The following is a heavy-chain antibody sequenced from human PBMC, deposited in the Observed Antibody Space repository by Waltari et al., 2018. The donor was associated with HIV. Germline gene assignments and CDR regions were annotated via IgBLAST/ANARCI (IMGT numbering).Heavy chain of an antibody. CDR3: ARTTTATNYYYYYGMDV. CDR1: GFSLSTSGMC. CDR2: IDWDGDK. D-gene: IGHD4-4*01. Sequence: QVTLRESGPALVKPTQTLTLTCTFSGFSLSTSGMCVSWIRQPPGKALEWLARIDWDGDKYYTTSLKTRLTISKDTSKNQVLLIMTNMDPVDTATYYCARTTTATNYYYYYGMDVWGQGTTVTVSS. V-gene: IGHV2-70*13. J-gene: IGHJ6*02.